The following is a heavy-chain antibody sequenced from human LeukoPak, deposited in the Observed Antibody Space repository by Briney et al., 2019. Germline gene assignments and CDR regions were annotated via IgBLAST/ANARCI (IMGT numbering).Heavy chain of an antibody. CDR1: GFTFSSYA. V-gene: IGHV3-23*01. J-gene: IGHJ4*02. CDR2: ISGSGGST. D-gene: IGHD3-22*01. CDR3: ANLDSSGYSTFDY. Sequence: GGSLRLSCAASGFTFSSYAMSWVRQAPGKGLEWVSAISGSGGSTYYADSVKGRFTISRDNSKNTLYLQMNSLRPEDTAVYFCANLDSSGYSTFDYWGQGTLVTVSS.